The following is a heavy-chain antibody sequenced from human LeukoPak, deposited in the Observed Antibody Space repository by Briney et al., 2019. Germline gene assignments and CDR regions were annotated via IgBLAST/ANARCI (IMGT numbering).Heavy chain of an antibody. CDR1: GFTVSSNY. CDR3: ARAGYSGYDRPPFDY. Sequence: GGSLRLSSAASGFTVSSNYMSWVRQAPGEGLEWVSVIYSGGSTYYADSVKGRFTISRDNSKNTLYLQMNSLRAEDTAVYYCARAGYSGYDRPPFDYWGQGTLVTVSS. D-gene: IGHD5-12*01. J-gene: IGHJ4*02. V-gene: IGHV3-66*01. CDR2: IYSGGST.